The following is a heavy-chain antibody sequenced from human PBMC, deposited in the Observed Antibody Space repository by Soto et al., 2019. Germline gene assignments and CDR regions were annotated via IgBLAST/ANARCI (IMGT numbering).Heavy chain of an antibody. CDR3: ARGGRSSSHPRY. V-gene: IGHV3-74*01. D-gene: IGHD6-13*01. CDR2: VNSDGSST. Sequence: EVQLVESGGGLVQPGGSLRLSCAASGITFSGYWMHWVRQAPGKGLVWVSCVNSDGSSTTYADSVKGRFTISRDNAKNTLYLQMNSLRAEDTAVYYCARGGRSSSHPRYWGQGTLVTVSS. CDR1: GITFSGYW. J-gene: IGHJ4*02.